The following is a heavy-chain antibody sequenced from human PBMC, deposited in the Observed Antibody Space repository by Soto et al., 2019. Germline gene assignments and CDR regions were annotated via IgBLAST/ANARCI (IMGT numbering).Heavy chain of an antibody. CDR1: GFTFSSYG. D-gene: IGHD2-15*01. CDR2: IWYDGSNK. J-gene: IGHJ6*02. Sequence: QVQLVESGGGVVQPARSLRLSCAASGFTFSSYGMHWVRQAPGKGLAWVAVIWYDGSNKYYADSVKGRFTISRDKSKNTLYLQMTSLRAEDTAVYYCARDLTVVSGYYYCGMDVWGQGTTVTVSS. V-gene: IGHV3-33*01. CDR3: ARDLTVVSGYYYCGMDV.